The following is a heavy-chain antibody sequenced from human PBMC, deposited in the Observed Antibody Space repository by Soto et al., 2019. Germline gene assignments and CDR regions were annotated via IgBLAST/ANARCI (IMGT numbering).Heavy chain of an antibody. V-gene: IGHV3-11*01. CDR3: ARSPYYYDRSRYWGK. CDR1: GFTFSDYY. D-gene: IGHD3-22*01. J-gene: IGHJ4*02. Sequence: GGSLRLSCAASGFTFSDYYMSWIRQAPGKGLEWVSYISSSGSTIYYADSVKGRFTISRDNAKNSLYLQMNSLRAEDTAVYYCARSPYYYDRSRYWGKWGQEIVLTVSS. CDR2: ISSSGSTI.